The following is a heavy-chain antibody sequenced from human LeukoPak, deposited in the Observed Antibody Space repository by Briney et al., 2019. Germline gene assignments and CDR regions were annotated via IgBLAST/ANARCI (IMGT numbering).Heavy chain of an antibody. CDR3: AREVVPAANFVGYYYYMDV. V-gene: IGHV4-39*07. J-gene: IGHJ6*03. CDR2: IYYSGST. CDR1: GGSISSSSYY. Sequence: SETLSLTCTVSGGSISSSSYYWGWIRQPPGKGLEWIGSIYYSGSTYYNPSLKSRVTISVDTSKNQFSLKLSSVTAADTAVYYCAREVVPAANFVGYYYYMDVWGKGTTVTVSS. D-gene: IGHD2-2*01.